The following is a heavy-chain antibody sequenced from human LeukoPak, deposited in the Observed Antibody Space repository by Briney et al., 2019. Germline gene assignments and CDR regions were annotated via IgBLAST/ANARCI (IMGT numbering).Heavy chain of an antibody. CDR2: IKQDGSER. V-gene: IGHV3-7*01. J-gene: IGHJ4*02. Sequence: GGSLRLSCAASGFTFISYWMSWVRQAPGKGLEWVANIKQDGSERYYVDSVKGRFTISRDNAKNSLYLQMNSLRAEDTGVYYCADSGWQVYFDYWGQGTLVTVSS. D-gene: IGHD6-19*01. CDR1: GFTFISYW. CDR3: ADSGWQVYFDY.